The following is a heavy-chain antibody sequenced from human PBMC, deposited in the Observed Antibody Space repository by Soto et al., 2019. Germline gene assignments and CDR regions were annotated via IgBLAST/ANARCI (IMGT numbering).Heavy chain of an antibody. CDR1: GFGITSTA. CDR2: IVVGSGNT. CDR3: AADRSEQQLVSYYYGMDS. Sequence: WKERGFGITSTAGRWVQQESEQRLEWIGWIVVGSGNTNYAQKFQERVTITRDMSTSTAYMELSSLRSEDTAVYYCAADRSEQQLVSYYYGMDSWCQGTTVTVSS. D-gene: IGHD6-13*01. V-gene: IGHV1-58*01. J-gene: IGHJ6*02.